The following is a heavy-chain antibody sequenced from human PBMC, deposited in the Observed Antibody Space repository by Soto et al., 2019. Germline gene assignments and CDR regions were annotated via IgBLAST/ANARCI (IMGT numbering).Heavy chain of an antibody. CDR1: GGSTSSSSYY. D-gene: IGHD2-2*02. CDR2: IYYSGST. Sequence: PSETLSLTCTVSGGSTSSSSYYWGWIRQPPGKGLEWIGSIYYSGSTYYNPSLKSRVTISVDTSKNQFSLKLSSVTAADTAVYYCARHGYCSSTSCYKRVSFYYYYMDVWGKGTTVTVSS. V-gene: IGHV4-39*01. J-gene: IGHJ6*03. CDR3: ARHGYCSSTSCYKRVSFYYYYMDV.